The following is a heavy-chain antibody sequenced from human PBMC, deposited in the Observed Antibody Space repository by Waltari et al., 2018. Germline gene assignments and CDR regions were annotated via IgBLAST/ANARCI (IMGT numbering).Heavy chain of an antibody. V-gene: IGHV1-69*15. J-gene: IGHJ4*02. CDR3: ARDDNYDSSGYYFTPDY. D-gene: IGHD3-22*01. CDR1: GGTFSSYA. CDR2: IIPIFGTA. Sequence: QVQLVQSGAEVKKPGSSVKVACKAAGGTFSSYAIRWVRLAPGQGLEWMGRIIPIFGTANYAQKFQGRVTITADESTSTAYMELSSLRSEDTAVYYCARDDNYDSSGYYFTPDYWGQGTLVTISS.